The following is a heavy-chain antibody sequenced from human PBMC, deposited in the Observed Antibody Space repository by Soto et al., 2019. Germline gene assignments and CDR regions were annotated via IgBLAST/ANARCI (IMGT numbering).Heavy chain of an antibody. CDR1: GFTFSSYA. V-gene: IGHV3-23*01. D-gene: IGHD2-15*01. J-gene: IGHJ4*02. Sequence: GGSLRLSCAASGFTFSSYAMGWVRQGPGKGLEWVAVVSIGGSTHYADSVRGRFTISRDNSKNTLSLQMNSLTAEDTAVYFCAKRRGAGGHLDSWGQGARVTVSS. CDR2: VSIGGST. CDR3: AKRRGAGGHLDS.